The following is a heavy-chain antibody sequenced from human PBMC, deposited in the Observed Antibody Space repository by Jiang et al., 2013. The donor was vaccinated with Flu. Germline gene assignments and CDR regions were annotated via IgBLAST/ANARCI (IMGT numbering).Heavy chain of an antibody. CDR3: TRGRSTLDC. J-gene: IGHJ4*02. CDR1: GFTFGDYA. D-gene: IGHD5/OR15-5a*01. V-gene: IGHV3-49*04. CDR2: IRSKAYGGTT. Sequence: VQLLESGGGLVQPGRSLRLSCTTSGFTFGDYAMNWVRQAPGKGLEWVGIIRSKAYGGTTEYAAYVKGRFTISRDDSKNIAYLQMNSLKTEDTAVYYCTRGRSTLDCWGQGTLVTVSS.